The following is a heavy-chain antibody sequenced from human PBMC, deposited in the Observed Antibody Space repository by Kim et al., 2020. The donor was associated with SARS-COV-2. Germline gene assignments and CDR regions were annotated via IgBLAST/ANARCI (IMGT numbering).Heavy chain of an antibody. V-gene: IGHV3-23*01. CDR3: AKRVRGYTYDTLDC. Sequence: GGSLRLSCAASGFTFNDYAMSWVRQAPGKGLEWVSVISGSGGNSHYADSVKGRFTISRDNSRNTLYLQMNSLRVEDTAVYYCAKRVRGYTYDTLDCWGQGTLVTVSS. CDR2: ISGSGGNS. CDR1: GFTFNDYA. J-gene: IGHJ4*02. D-gene: IGHD5-18*01.